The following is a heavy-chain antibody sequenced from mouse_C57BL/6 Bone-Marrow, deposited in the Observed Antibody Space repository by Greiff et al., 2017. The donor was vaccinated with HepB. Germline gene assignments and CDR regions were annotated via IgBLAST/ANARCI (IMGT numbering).Heavy chain of an antibody. CDR1: GYTFTSYW. CDR3: ARNNYGSSYEGFDY. J-gene: IGHJ2*01. Sequence: QVHVKQSGAELAKPGASVKLSCKASGYTFTSYWMHWVKQRPGQGLEWIGYINPSSGYTKYNQKFKDKATLTADKSSSTAYMQLSSLTYEDSAVYYCARNNYGSSYEGFDYWGQGTTLTVSS. V-gene: IGHV1-7*01. CDR2: INPSSGYT. D-gene: IGHD1-1*01.